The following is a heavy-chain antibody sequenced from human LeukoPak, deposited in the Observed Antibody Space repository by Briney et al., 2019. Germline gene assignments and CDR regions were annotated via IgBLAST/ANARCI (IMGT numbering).Heavy chain of an antibody. CDR1: GFPFSDWY. CDR2: ISFNSGSDT. Sequence: GESLRLSCAASGFPFSDWYMTWIRQAPGKGLEWVSYISFNSGSDTNYAESVKGRITISRDNAKNSLYLQMNGLRAEDTAIYYCARVNGYNYGSLDYWGQGTLVTVSS. J-gene: IGHJ4*02. V-gene: IGHV3-11*06. CDR3: ARVNGYNYGSLDY. D-gene: IGHD5-24*01.